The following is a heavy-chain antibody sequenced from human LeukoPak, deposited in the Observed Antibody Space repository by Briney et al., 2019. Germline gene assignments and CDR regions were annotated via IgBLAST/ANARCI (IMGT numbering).Heavy chain of an antibody. J-gene: IGHJ4*02. CDR1: GYTFTGYY. CDR2: INPNSGGT. Sequence: ASVKVSCKASGYTFTGYYMHWERQAPGQGLEWMGWINPNSGGTNYAQKFQGRVTMTRDTSISAAYMELSRLRSDDTAVYYCATEKQFYGDYPDYWGQGTLVTVSS. D-gene: IGHD4-17*01. V-gene: IGHV1-2*02. CDR3: ATEKQFYGDYPDY.